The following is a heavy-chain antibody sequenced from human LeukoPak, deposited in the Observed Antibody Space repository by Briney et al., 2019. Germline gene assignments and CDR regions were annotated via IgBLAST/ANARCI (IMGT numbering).Heavy chain of an antibody. CDR1: GFTFSNYW. V-gene: IGHV3-74*01. Sequence: GGSLRLSCAASGFTFSNYWMRWIRQVPGKGLVWVSHTKYDGSATNYADSVKGRFTISRDNAKNTLYLQMNSLRAEDTAVYYCVSGSLQSGYNFDYWGQGALVTVSS. CDR3: VSGSLQSGYNFDY. CDR2: TKYDGSAT. J-gene: IGHJ4*02. D-gene: IGHD3-3*01.